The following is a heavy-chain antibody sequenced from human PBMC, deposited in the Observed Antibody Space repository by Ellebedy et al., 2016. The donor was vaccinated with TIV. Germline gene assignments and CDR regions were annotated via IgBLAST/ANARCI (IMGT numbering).Heavy chain of an antibody. CDR3: GRATPRYFDVVTGYGLVDF. V-gene: IGHV1-46*01. CDR2: INPSGGPP. J-gene: IGHJ4*02. D-gene: IGHD3-9*01. Sequence: AASVKVSCQASGYTFRNHYLHWVRQAPGQGLEWMGVINPSGGPPRYAQKFQGRVTLTTDTSTSAVYMELSTLNSEDTAVYYCGRATPRYFDVVTGYGLVDFWGLGTLVAVSS. CDR1: GYTFRNHY.